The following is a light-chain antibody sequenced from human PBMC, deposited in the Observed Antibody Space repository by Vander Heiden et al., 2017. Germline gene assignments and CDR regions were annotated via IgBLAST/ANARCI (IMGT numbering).Light chain of an antibody. Sequence: QSALTQPRSVSGSPGQSVTISCTGTSSDVGGYNYVSWFQQHPGKAPKLVIYDVSKRPSGVPDRFSGSKSGNTASLTISGLQADDEADYYCCSYAGSYTYVFGTGTEVTVL. CDR1: SSDVGGYNY. CDR2: DVS. J-gene: IGLJ1*01. V-gene: IGLV2-11*01. CDR3: CSYAGSYTYV.